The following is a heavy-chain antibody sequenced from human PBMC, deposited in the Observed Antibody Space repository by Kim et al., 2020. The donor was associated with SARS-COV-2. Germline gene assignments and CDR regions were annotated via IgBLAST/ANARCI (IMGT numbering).Heavy chain of an antibody. CDR3: ERLPHGITIFGVVIQYYFDY. J-gene: IGHJ4*02. Sequence: SETLSLTCTVSGGSISSSSYYWGWIRQPPGKGLEWIGSINYSGNTYYNPSLKGRVTISVATSKNHFSLTLSSVTAADTAVYYCERLPHGITIFGVVIQYYFDYWGQGTLVTVSS. CDR1: GGSISSSSYY. D-gene: IGHD3-3*01. V-gene: IGHV4-39*01. CDR2: INYSGNT.